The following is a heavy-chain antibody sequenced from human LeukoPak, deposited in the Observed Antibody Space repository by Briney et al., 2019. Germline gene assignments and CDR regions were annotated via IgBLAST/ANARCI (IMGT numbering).Heavy chain of an antibody. D-gene: IGHD3-9*01. CDR1: GFTFTTYA. J-gene: IGHJ4*02. CDR3: AKMYDILTGYHMDY. CDR2: ISGSGGST. Sequence: GGSLRLSCAGSGFTFTTYAMSWVRQAPGKGLEWVSAISGSGGSTYYADSVKGRFTISRDNSKNTLYLQMNSLRAEDTAVYYCAKMYDILTGYHMDYWGQGTLVTVSS. V-gene: IGHV3-23*01.